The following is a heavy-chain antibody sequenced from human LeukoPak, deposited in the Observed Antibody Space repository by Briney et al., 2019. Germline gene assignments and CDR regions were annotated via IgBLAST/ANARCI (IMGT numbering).Heavy chain of an antibody. CDR1: GFTFSSYE. Sequence: GGSLRLSCAVSGFTFSSYEMNWVRQAPGKGLEWVSYISSRGTTIYYVDSVKGRFTIPRDNAKNSLYLQMNSLRAEDTALYYCARVRSGLHMDVWGQGTTVTVSS. CDR2: ISSRGTTI. CDR3: ARVRSGLHMDV. J-gene: IGHJ6*02. D-gene: IGHD2-15*01. V-gene: IGHV3-48*03.